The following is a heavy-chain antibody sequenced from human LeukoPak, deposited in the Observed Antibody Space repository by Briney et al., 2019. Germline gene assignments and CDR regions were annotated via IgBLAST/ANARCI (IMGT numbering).Heavy chain of an antibody. CDR1: GYTFTVCY. D-gene: IGHD3-22*01. J-gene: IGHJ1*01. CDR2: INPNSSGT. V-gene: IGHV1-2*02. Sequence: ASVTLSLTGSGYTFTVCYMHMVRHGQGQGMEWMGWINPNSSGTNYAQKFQCTVTMTRDTSITTAYMELSRLRSDDTAVYYCASGRQRYYYDSSGYFPPKYFQHWGQGTLVTVSS. CDR3: ASGRQRYYYDSSGYFPPKYFQH.